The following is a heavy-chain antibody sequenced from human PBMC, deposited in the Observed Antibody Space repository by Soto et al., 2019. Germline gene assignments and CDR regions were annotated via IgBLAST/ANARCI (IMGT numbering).Heavy chain of an antibody. Sequence: EVQLLESGGGLVQPGGSLRLSCAASGFTFSSYAMSWVRQAPGKGLEWVSAISGSGGSTYYADSVKGRFTISRDNSKNTLYLQMNSLRAEGTAVYYCAKGRVGATGLNDYWGQGTLVTVSS. V-gene: IGHV3-23*01. CDR2: ISGSGGST. J-gene: IGHJ4*02. D-gene: IGHD1-26*01. CDR3: AKGRVGATGLNDY. CDR1: GFTFSSYA.